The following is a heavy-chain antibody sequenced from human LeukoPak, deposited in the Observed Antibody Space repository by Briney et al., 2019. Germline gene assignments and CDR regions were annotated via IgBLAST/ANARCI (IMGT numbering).Heavy chain of an antibody. CDR3: ARGKSKFGEKKNYYYYMDV. CDR1: GGTFSSYA. Sequence: ASVKVSCKASGGTFSSYAISWVRQAPGQGLEWMGGIIPIFGTANYAQKFQGRVTITTDESTSTAYMELSSPRSEDTAVYYCARGKSKFGEKKNYYYYMDVWGKGTTVTVSS. D-gene: IGHD3-10*01. V-gene: IGHV1-69*05. J-gene: IGHJ6*03. CDR2: IIPIFGTA.